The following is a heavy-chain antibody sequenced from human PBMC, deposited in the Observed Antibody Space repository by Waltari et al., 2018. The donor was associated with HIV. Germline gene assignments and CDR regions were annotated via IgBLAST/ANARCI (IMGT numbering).Heavy chain of an antibody. J-gene: IGHJ4*02. CDR2: LSYDGTSE. D-gene: IGHD5-12*01. V-gene: IGHV3-30*01. Sequence: QVQLVESGGGVVQPGKSLKLSCAASAFVFSNYAMHWGRPAPGKGLDGVGRLSYDGTSEYSADSVKGRFHMSRDNSKNTFSWQMNSLSADDTAVYYCAREGAYTGYDLRPSFDNWGQGTLVTVSS. CDR1: AFVFSNYA. CDR3: AREGAYTGYDLRPSFDN.